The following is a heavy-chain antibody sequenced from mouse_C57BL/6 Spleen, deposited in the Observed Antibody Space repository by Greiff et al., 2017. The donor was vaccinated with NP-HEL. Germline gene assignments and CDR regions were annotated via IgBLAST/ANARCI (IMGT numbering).Heavy chain of an antibody. Sequence: EVKLMESGGGLVKPGGSLKLSCAASGFTFSSYTMSWVRQTPEKRLEWVATISGGGGNTYYPDSVKGRFTISRDNAKNTLYLQMSSLRSEDTALYYCARHREIYDGYWAWFAYWGQGTLVTVSA. J-gene: IGHJ3*01. CDR2: ISGGGGNT. CDR3: ARHREIYDGYWAWFAY. CDR1: GFTFSSYT. D-gene: IGHD2-3*01. V-gene: IGHV5-9*01.